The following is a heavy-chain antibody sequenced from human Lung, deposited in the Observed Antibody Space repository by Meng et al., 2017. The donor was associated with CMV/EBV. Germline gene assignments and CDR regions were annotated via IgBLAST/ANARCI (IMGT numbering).Heavy chain of an antibody. J-gene: IGHJ4*02. CDR3: ARESSNGYFDY. V-gene: IGHV1-2*02. D-gene: IGHD2-8*01. CDR2: INPNSGGT. Sequence: ASVKVSRKASGYTFTGYYMHWVRQAPGQGLEWMGWINPNSGGTNYAQKFQGRVTMTRDTSISTAYMALSRLRSDDPAVYYCARESSNGYFDYWGQGTLVTVSS. CDR1: GYTFTGYY.